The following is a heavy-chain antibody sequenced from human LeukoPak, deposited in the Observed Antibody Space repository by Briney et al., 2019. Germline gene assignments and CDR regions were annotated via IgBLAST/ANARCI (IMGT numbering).Heavy chain of an antibody. CDR1: GGSISSGGYY. V-gene: IGHV4-31*03. CDR2: IYYSGST. CDR3: ASQLRYCSSTSCPPNYFDC. J-gene: IGHJ4*02. D-gene: IGHD2-2*01. Sequence: PSQTLSLTCTVSGGSISSGGYYWSWIRQHPGKGLEWIGYIYYSGSTYYNPSLKSRVTISVDTSKNQFSLKLSSVTAADTAVYYCASQLRYCSSTSCPPNYFDCWGQGTLVTVSS.